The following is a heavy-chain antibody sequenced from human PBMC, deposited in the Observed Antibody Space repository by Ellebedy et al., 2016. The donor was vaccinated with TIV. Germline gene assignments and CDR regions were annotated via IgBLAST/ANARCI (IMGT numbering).Heavy chain of an antibody. CDR2: INQSGFT. CDR1: GGSFSDHY. J-gene: IGHJ4*02. Sequence: SQTLSLTCAVYGGSFSDHYWSWIRQPPGKGLEWIGEINQSGFTNINPSLKSRVTVSVDTSKNQFSLKLTSVTAADTAVYYCAKYRVGYPPLYFVSWGQGTLVTVSS. CDR3: AKYRVGYPPLYFVS. V-gene: IGHV4-34*01. D-gene: IGHD5-24*01.